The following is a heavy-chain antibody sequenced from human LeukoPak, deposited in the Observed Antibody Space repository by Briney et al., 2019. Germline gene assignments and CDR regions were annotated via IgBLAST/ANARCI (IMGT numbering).Heavy chain of an antibody. D-gene: IGHD1-1*01. J-gene: IGHJ4*02. CDR2: IYYSGST. Sequence: PSETLSLTCTVSGASINSDTYYWSWIRQPPGKGLEWIGYIYYSGSTNYNPSLKSRVTISVDTSKNQFSLKLSSVTAADTAVYYCARGGTSGSYYKYWGQGTLVTVSP. CDR3: ARGGTSGSYYKY. V-gene: IGHV4-61*01. CDR1: GASINSDTYY.